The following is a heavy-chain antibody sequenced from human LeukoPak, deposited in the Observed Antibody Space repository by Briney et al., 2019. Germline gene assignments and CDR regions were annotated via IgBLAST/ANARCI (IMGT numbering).Heavy chain of an antibody. CDR1: GYTFTGYY. CDR3: ARDGTLGDGYNYYGMDV. J-gene: IGHJ6*02. Sequence: ASVKVSCKASGYTFTGYYMHWVRQAPGQGLEWMGWINPNSGGTNYAQKFQGRVTMTRDTSISTAYMELSRLRSDDTAVYYCARDGTLGDGYNYYGMDVWGQGTLVTVSS. CDR2: INPNSGGT. V-gene: IGHV1-2*02. D-gene: IGHD5-24*01.